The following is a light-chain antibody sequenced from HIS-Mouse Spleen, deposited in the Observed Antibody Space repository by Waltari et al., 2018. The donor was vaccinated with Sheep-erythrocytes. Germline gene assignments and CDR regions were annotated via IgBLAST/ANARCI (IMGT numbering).Light chain of an antibody. Sequence: QSALTQPASVSGSPGPSITISCTGTSSDVGSYNLFSWYQPHPGKAPKLMIYEGSKRPSGVSNRFSGSKSGNTASLTISGLQAEDEADYYCCSYAGSSTLVFGGGTKLTVL. CDR1: SSDVGSYNL. CDR3: CSYAGSSTLV. CDR2: EGS. V-gene: IGLV2-23*01. J-gene: IGLJ2*01.